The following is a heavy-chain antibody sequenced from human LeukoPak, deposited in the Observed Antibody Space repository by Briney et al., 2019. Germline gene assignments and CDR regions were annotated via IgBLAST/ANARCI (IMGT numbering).Heavy chain of an antibody. D-gene: IGHD3-16*01. V-gene: IGHV4-61*01. CDR2: IYYSGST. J-gene: IGHJ6*03. Sequence: SETLSLTCTVSNYSISSGYYWSWIRQPPGKGLEWIGYIYYSGSTNYNPSLKSRVTISVDTSKNQFSLKLSSVTAADTAVYYCARETSQKGAHYMDVWGKGTTVTISS. CDR1: NYSISSGYY. CDR3: ARETSQKGAHYMDV.